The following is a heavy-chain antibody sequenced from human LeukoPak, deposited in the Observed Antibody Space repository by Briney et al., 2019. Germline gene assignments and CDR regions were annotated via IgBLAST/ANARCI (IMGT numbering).Heavy chain of an antibody. V-gene: IGHV1-69*01. Sequence: EASVKVSCKASGGTFSSYAISWVRQAPGQGLEWMGGIIPIFGTANYAQKFQGRVTITADESTSTAYMELSSLRSEDTAVYYCARDRSSYYYDSSGYQLGYFDYWGQGTLVTVSS. CDR1: GGTFSSYA. CDR3: ARDRSSYYYDSSGYQLGYFDY. J-gene: IGHJ4*02. D-gene: IGHD3-22*01. CDR2: IIPIFGTA.